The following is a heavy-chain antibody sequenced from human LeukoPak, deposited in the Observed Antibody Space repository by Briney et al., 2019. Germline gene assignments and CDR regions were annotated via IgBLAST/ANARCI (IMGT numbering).Heavy chain of an antibody. D-gene: IGHD2-21*01. V-gene: IGHV1-69*02. CDR1: GGTFSSYT. J-gene: IGHJ1*01. CDR2: IIPILGIA. Sequence: GASVKVSCKASGGTFSSYTISWVQQAPGQGLEWMGRIIPILGIANYAQKFQGRVTITADKSTSTAYMELSSLRSEDTAVYYCATSGDCGGDCYGEYFQHWGQGTLVTVSS. CDR3: ATSGDCGGDCYGEYFQH.